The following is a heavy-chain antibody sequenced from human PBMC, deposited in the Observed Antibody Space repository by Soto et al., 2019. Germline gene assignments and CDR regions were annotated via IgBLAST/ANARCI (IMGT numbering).Heavy chain of an antibody. D-gene: IGHD3-3*01. Sequence: EVRLVESGGDLVKSGGSLRLSCVGSGFLFRNYEMNWVRQAPGKGLEWLAHISTTGGHVSESDSVKGRFTISRDNTKQTLYLQMTSLRTEDTGVYYCVSQPHWALPLESWGQGTLVNVSS. J-gene: IGHJ5*02. CDR3: VSQPHWALPLES. V-gene: IGHV3-48*03. CDR1: GFLFRNYE. CDR2: ISTTGGHV.